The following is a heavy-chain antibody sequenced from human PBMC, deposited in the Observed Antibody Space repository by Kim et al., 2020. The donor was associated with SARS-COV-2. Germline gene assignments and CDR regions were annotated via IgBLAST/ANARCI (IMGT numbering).Heavy chain of an antibody. CDR3: ARKLYYDDSGAPGWFDP. D-gene: IGHD3-22*01. J-gene: IGHJ5*02. Sequence: VKDRFTISRDNAKNSLYLQMNSLRVDDTAVYYCARKLYYDDSGAPGWFDPWGQGTLVTVSS. V-gene: IGHV3-11*03.